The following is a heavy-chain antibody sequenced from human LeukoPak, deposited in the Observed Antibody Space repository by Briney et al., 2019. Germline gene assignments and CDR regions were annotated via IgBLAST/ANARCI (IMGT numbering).Heavy chain of an antibody. Sequence: SETLSLTCAVYGGSFSGYYWSWIRQPPGKGLEWIGEINHSGSTNYNPSLKSRVTISVDTSKNQFSLKLSSVTAADTAVYYCARLVVRNSGSYPYYYYYYGMDVWGQGTTVIVSS. CDR3: ARLVVRNSGSYPYYYYYYGMDV. V-gene: IGHV4-34*01. D-gene: IGHD3-10*01. J-gene: IGHJ6*02. CDR2: INHSGST. CDR1: GGSFSGYY.